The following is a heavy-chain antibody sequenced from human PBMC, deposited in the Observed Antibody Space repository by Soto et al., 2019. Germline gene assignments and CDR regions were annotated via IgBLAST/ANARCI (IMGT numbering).Heavy chain of an antibody. CDR1: GASISGFH. CDR2: IYATGTT. V-gene: IGHV4-4*07. Sequence: SETLSLTCTVSGASISGFHWSWIRKSAGKGLEWIGRIYATGTTDYNPSLKSRVRMSVDTSKTQFSLKLRSVTAADTAVYYCVRDGAKTLGDWFDPWGQGISVRVSS. D-gene: IGHD1-26*01. J-gene: IGHJ5*02. CDR3: VRDGAKTLGDWFDP.